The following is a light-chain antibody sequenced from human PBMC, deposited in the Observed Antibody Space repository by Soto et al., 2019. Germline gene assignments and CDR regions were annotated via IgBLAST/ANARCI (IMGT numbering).Light chain of an antibody. V-gene: IGKV2-28*01. J-gene: IGKJ4*01. CDR2: MGS. CDR1: HSLLHSNGYNY. CDR3: MQDLQTPLT. Sequence: DIVIHQSRLSLPVARGEPASICCLSIHSLLHSNGYNYLDWYLQKQGQSPQXLIYMGSNRASGVPDRFSGSGSGTDFTLKISRVEAEDVGVYYCMQDLQTPLTFGGGTKVDIK.